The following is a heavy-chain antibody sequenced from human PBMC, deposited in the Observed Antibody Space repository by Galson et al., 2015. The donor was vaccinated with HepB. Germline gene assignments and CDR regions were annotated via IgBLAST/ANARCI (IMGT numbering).Heavy chain of an antibody. D-gene: IGHD3-22*01. CDR1: GYTLTELS. V-gene: IGHV1-24*01. CDR3: ATGGPPYDSSGYYPNVDAFDI. J-gene: IGHJ3*02. CDR2: FDPEDGET. Sequence: SVKVSCKVSGYTLTELSMHWVRQAPGKGLEWMGGFDPEDGETIYAQKFQGRVTMTEDTSTDTAYMELSSLRSEDTAVYYCATGGPPYDSSGYYPNVDAFDIWGQGTMVTVSS.